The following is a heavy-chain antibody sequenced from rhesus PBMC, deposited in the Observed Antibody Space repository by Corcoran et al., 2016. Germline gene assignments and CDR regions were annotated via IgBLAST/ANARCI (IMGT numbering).Heavy chain of an antibody. V-gene: IGHV4-165*02. CDR3: ARRYPYGYSGSYYLRLDV. Sequence: QVQLQESGPGLVKPSETLTLTCGVTGGSISGHYWNWIRQTPGKGLEWIGYNTGSSGSTNTNPSFESRVTTSTDPSKNQFSLKLSSVTAADKAVYYCARRYPYGYSGSYYLRLDVWGRGVLVTVSS. CDR1: GGSISGHY. CDR2: NTGSSGST. D-gene: IGHD3-16*01. J-gene: IGHJ5-2*02.